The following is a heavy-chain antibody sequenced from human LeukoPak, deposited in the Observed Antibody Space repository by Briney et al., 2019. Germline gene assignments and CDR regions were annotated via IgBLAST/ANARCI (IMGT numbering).Heavy chain of an antibody. D-gene: IGHD3-10*01. CDR3: ARDRLWRFGELSPNWFDP. V-gene: IGHV1-46*01. CDR2: INPSGGST. J-gene: IGHJ5*02. CDR1: GYTFTSYA. Sequence: GASVKVSCKASGYTFTSYAMNWVRQAPGQGLEWMGIINPSGGSTSYAQKFQGRVTMTRDTSTSTVYMELSSLRSEDTAVYYCARDRLWRFGELSPNWFDPWGQGTLITVSS.